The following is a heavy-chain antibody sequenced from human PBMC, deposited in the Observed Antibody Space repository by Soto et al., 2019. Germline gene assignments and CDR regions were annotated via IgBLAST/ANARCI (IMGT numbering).Heavy chain of an antibody. CDR3: ARDHPAVAGTSGFDY. CDR2: IIPIFGTA. Sequence: SVKVSCKASGGTFSSYAISWVRQAPGQGLEWMGGIIPIFGTANYAQKFQGRVTITADESTSTAYMELSSLRSEDTAVYYCARDHPAVAGTSGFDYWGQGTLVTVSS. D-gene: IGHD6-19*01. J-gene: IGHJ4*02. V-gene: IGHV1-69*13. CDR1: GGTFSSYA.